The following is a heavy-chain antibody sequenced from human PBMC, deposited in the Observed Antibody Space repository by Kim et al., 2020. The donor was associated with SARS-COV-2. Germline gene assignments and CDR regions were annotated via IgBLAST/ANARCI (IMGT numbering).Heavy chain of an antibody. CDR1: GGSFSGYY. D-gene: IGHD6-6*01. Sequence: SETLSLTCAVYGGSFSGYYWSWIRQPPGKGLEWIGEINHSGSTNYNPSLKSRVTISVDTSKNQFSLKLSSVTAADTAVYYCARPKRYGIAARPWVGNWFDPWGQGTLVTVSS. J-gene: IGHJ5*02. CDR3: ARPKRYGIAARPWVGNWFDP. V-gene: IGHV4-34*01. CDR2: INHSGST.